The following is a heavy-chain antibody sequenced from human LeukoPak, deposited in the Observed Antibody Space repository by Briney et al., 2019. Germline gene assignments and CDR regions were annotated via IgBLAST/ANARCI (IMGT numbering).Heavy chain of an antibody. J-gene: IGHJ4*02. CDR3: ATDIVVVPAAIG. D-gene: IGHD2-2*01. Sequence: GRSLRLSCAASGFTFSSYGMHWVRQAPGKGLEWVAVISYDGSNKYYADSVKGRFTTSRDNSKNTLYLQMNSLRAEDAAVYYCATDIVVVPAAIGWGQGTLVTVSS. CDR1: GFTFSSYG. CDR2: ISYDGSNK. V-gene: IGHV3-30*03.